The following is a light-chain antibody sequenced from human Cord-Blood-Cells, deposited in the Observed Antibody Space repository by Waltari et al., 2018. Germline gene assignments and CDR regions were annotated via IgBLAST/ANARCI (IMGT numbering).Light chain of an antibody. CDR1: QSIGSS. CDR2: YAS. Sequence: EIVLNQSPYFQAVTPKEKVTITCRAMQSIGSSLHWYQQKPDQSPTLLIKYASQSFSGVPSRCSGSGSGTDFTLTINSLEAEDAATDYCHQSSSLPLTFGGGTKVEIK. J-gene: IGKJ4*01. V-gene: IGKV6-21*01. CDR3: HQSSSLPLT.